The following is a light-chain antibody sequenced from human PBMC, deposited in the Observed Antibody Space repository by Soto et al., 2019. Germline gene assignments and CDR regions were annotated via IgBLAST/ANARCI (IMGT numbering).Light chain of an antibody. V-gene: IGLV2-14*01. CDR1: SSDVGGYNY. J-gene: IGLJ1*01. Sequence: QSVLTQPASVSGSPGQSITISCTGTSSDVGGYNYVSWYQQHPGKAPKLMIYEVSNRPSGLSNRFSGSKSGNTASLTISGLQAEDEADYYCCSYAGTYTFDFGTGTKVTVL. CDR3: CSYAGTYTFD. CDR2: EVS.